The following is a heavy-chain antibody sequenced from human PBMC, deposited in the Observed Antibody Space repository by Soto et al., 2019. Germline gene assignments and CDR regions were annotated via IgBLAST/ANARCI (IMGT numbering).Heavy chain of an antibody. J-gene: IGHJ5*02. V-gene: IGHV3-48*01. Sequence: GGSLRLSCAASGFTCSSYSMNWVRQAPGKGLEWVSYISSSSSTIYYADSVKGRFTISRDNAKNSLYLQMNSLRAEDTAVYYCARDHLDYYDSSGYSHFDPWGQGTSVTVSS. CDR2: ISSSSSTI. CDR1: GFTCSSYS. CDR3: ARDHLDYYDSSGYSHFDP. D-gene: IGHD3-22*01.